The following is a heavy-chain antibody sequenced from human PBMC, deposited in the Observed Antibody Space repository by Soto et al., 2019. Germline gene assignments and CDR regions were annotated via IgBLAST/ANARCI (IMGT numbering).Heavy chain of an antibody. V-gene: IGHV4-31*03. J-gene: IGHJ3*02. CDR1: GGSISSGGYY. D-gene: IGHD2-15*01. Sequence: SETLSLTCTVSGGSISSGGYYWSWIRQHPGKGLEWIGYIYYSGSTYYNPSLKSRVTISVDTSKNQFSLKLSSVTAADTAVYYCARSPLGYCSGGSCYRGAFDIWGQGTMVTVSS. CDR3: ARSPLGYCSGGSCYRGAFDI. CDR2: IYYSGST.